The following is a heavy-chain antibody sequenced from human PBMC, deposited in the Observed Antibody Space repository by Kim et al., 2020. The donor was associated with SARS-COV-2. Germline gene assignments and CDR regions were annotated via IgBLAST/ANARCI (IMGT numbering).Heavy chain of an antibody. V-gene: IGHV1-46*01. J-gene: IGHJ5*02. Sequence: AQKFQGRVTMTRDTSTSTVYMELSSLRSEDTAVYYCARAPYAATGGWFDPWGQGTLVTVSS. CDR3: ARAPYAATGGWFDP. D-gene: IGHD6-25*01.